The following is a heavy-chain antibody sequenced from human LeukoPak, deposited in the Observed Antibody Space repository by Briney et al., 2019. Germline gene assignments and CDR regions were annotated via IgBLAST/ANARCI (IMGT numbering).Heavy chain of an antibody. CDR2: IYYSGST. J-gene: IGHJ3*02. D-gene: IGHD3-3*01. CDR1: GGSFSGYY. V-gene: IGHV4-34*01. CDR3: ARAVGDFWSGYSAFDI. Sequence: PSETLSLTCAVYGGSFSGYYWSWIRQPPGKGLEWIGYIYYSGSTYYNPSLKSRVTISVDTSKNQFSLKLSSVTAADTAVYYCARAVGDFWSGYSAFDIWGQGTMVTVSS.